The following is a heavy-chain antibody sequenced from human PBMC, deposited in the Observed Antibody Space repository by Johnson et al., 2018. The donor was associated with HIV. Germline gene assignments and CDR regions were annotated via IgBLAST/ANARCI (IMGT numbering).Heavy chain of an antibody. J-gene: IGHJ3*02. Sequence: VQLVESGGGLVQPGGSLKLSCAASGFTFSGSAMHWVRQASGKGLEWVGRIRSKANSYATAYAASVKGRFTISRDDSKNTAYRQMNRLKTEDTAGYYCARVMAPPSRIAAAASHAFDIWGQGTMVTVSS. CDR3: ARVMAPPSRIAAAASHAFDI. V-gene: IGHV3-73*02. CDR1: GFTFSGSA. CDR2: IRSKANSYAT. D-gene: IGHD6-13*01.